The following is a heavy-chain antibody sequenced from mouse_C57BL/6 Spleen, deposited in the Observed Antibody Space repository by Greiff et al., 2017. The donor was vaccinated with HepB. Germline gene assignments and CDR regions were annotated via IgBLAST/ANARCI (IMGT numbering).Heavy chain of an antibody. J-gene: IGHJ1*03. D-gene: IGHD2-4*01. CDR1: GYSFTDYN. CDR3: ARESRYDYDVGYWYFDV. V-gene: IGHV1-39*01. CDR2: INPNYGTT. Sequence: EVQLQQSGPELVKPGASVKISCKASGYSFTDYNMNWVKQSNGKSLEWIGVINPNYGTTSYNQKFKGKATLTVDQSSSTAYMQLNSLTSEDSAVYYCARESRYDYDVGYWYFDVWGTGTTVTVSS.